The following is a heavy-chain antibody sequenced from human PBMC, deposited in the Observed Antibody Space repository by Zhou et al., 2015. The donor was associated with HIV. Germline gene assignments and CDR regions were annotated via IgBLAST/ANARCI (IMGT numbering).Heavy chain of an antibody. CDR1: GYTFINYY. Sequence: QVQLLQSGAEVKQPGASVKVSCRSSGYTFINYYIHWVRQAPGQGPEWMGLIDPSGGSTRYAQKFQGRVTLTMDSSTTTVYMKLNSLTSDDTAVYYCARGDYYESSGYSDWGQGSRVTVSS. J-gene: IGHJ1*01. V-gene: IGHV1-46*01. D-gene: IGHD3-22*01. CDR2: IDPSGGST. CDR3: ARGDYYESSGYSD.